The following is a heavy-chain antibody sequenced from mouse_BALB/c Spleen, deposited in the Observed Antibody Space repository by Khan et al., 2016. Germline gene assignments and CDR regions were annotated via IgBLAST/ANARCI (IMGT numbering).Heavy chain of an antibody. Sequence: VQLKESGPELVKPGASVKVSCKASGYAFTNYNIYWVKQRHGKSLEWIGYIDPYNGGASYNQTFKGKATLTVDKSSSTAYRHLNSLTSEDSAVDYCARAGYPDWGQGTLVTVSA. J-gene: IGHJ3*01. CDR3: ARAGYPD. V-gene: IGHV1S135*01. D-gene: IGHD2-14*01. CDR2: IDPYNGGA. CDR1: GYAFTNYN.